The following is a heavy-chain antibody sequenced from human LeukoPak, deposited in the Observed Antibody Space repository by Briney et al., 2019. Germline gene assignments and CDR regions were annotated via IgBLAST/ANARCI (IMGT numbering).Heavy chain of an antibody. J-gene: IGHJ4*02. D-gene: IGHD6-6*01. Sequence: PSETLSLTCAVYGGSFSGYYWSWIRQPPGKGLEWIGEINHSGSTNYNPSLKSRVTISVDTSKNQFSLKLSSVTAADTAVYYCARAVYSSSPDYFDYWGQGTLVTVSS. CDR2: INHSGST. CDR3: ARAVYSSSPDYFDY. V-gene: IGHV4-34*01. CDR1: GGSFSGYY.